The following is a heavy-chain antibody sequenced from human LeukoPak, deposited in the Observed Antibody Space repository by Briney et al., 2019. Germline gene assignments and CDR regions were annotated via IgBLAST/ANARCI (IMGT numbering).Heavy chain of an antibody. Sequence: PGGSLRLSCAVSGLTFSSSWMDWVRQAPGKGLEWVASINPEGSEKYYVDSVKGRFTISRDNAKNSLYLQMNSLRAEDTAVYYCARGGLWGTFDYWGQGTLVTVSS. CDR1: GLTFSSSW. CDR2: INPEGSEK. J-gene: IGHJ4*02. CDR3: ARGGLWGTFDY. V-gene: IGHV3-7*01. D-gene: IGHD3-16*01.